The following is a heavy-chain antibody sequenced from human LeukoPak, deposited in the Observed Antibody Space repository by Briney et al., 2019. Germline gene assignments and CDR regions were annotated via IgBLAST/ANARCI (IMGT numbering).Heavy chain of an antibody. J-gene: IGHJ4*02. CDR1: GFTFTGYY. CDR3: ARGPNRISLGVSYY. V-gene: IGHV1-2*02. CDR2: INPNNGDT. Sequence: ASVKVSCKASGFTFTGYYIHWVRQAPGQGLEWMGWINPNNGDTNYAQKFQGRVTMTRDTSISTAYMEMSRLRSDDTAVYYCARGPNRISLGVSYYWGQGTLVTVSS. D-gene: IGHD2-21*01.